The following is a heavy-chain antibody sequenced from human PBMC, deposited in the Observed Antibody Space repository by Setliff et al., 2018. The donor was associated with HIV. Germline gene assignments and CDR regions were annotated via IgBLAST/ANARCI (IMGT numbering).Heavy chain of an antibody. CDR2: LYGDGRT. D-gene: IGHD6-13*01. V-gene: IGHV3-66*02. Sequence: GGSLRLSCAASGFTISDYYMTWIRQAPGKGLEWVSTLYGDGRTFYADSVKGRLTISRDNSNNTLYLQMNSLTPEDMAVYHCARYSSSWHTFDYWGQGTLVTVSS. CDR3: ARYSSSWHTFDY. CDR1: GFTISDYY. J-gene: IGHJ4*02.